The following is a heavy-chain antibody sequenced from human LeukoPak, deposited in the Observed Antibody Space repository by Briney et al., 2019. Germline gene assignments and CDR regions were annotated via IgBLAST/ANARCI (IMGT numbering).Heavy chain of an antibody. D-gene: IGHD1-14*01. J-gene: IGHJ6*03. CDR3: ARVGPWVNPDYHYYYMDV. CDR2: ISSSSSYI. Sequence: GGSLRLSCAASRFTFSSYSMNWVRQAPGKGLEWVSSISSSSSYIYYADSVKGRFTISRDNAENSLYLQMNSLRAEDTAVYYCARVGPWVNPDYHYYYMDVWGKGTTVTVSS. CDR1: RFTFSSYS. V-gene: IGHV3-21*01.